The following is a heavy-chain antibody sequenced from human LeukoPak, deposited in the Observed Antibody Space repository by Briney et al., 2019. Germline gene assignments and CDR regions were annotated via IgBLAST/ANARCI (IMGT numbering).Heavy chain of an antibody. CDR3: ARATNGYSSGWYDWGNNYHYGMDV. J-gene: IGHJ6*02. CDR2: ISYDGSHK. CDR1: GFTFSSYA. V-gene: IGHV3-30*04. D-gene: IGHD6-19*01. Sequence: RSGGSLRLSCAASGFTFSSYAMHWVRQAPGRGLEWVAVISYDGSHKYYADSVKGRFTISRDNSKNTLYLQMNSLRAEDTAVYYCARATNGYSSGWYDWGNNYHYGMDVWGQGTTVTVSS.